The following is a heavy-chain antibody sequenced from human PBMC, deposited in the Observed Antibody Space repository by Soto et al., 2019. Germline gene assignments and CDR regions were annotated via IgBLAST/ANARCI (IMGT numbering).Heavy chain of an antibody. CDR2: INHSGST. CDR3: AREAGLQSSDY. J-gene: IGHJ4*02. CDR1: GGSFSGYY. V-gene: IGHV4-34*01. Sequence: QVQLQQWGAGLLKPSETLSLTCAVYGGSFSGYYWSWIRQPPGKGLEWIGEINHSGSTNYNPSLKSRVTISVDTSKNQFSLKLSSVTAADTAVYYCAREAGLQSSDYWGQGTLVTVSS. D-gene: IGHD4-4*01.